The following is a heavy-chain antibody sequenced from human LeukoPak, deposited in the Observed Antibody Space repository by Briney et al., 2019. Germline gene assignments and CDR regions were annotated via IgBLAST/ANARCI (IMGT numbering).Heavy chain of an antibody. V-gene: IGHV3-21*01. D-gene: IGHD3-22*01. CDR2: ISHSSKYI. J-gene: IGHJ4*02. CDR3: ARGYYYDSSVAY. CDR1: AFTFTTFG. Sequence: RGSLRLSSAVSAFTFTTFGFNWVSQTPGKGLEWVSSISHSSKYISYADSVKGRFTISRDNARNSLDLQMDSLRVEDTAVYYCARGYYYDSSVAYWGQGTRVTVSS.